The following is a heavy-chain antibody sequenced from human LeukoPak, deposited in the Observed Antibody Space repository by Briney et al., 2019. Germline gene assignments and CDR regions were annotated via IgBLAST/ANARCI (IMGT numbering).Heavy chain of an antibody. CDR3: ARVNIAARQSVSDGYDY. J-gene: IGHJ4*02. CDR1: GDTFSNFA. V-gene: IGHV1-69*04. CDR2: IVAILGIT. Sequence: SVKVSCKASGDTFSNFAISWVRQAPGQGLEWVGRIVAILGITNYAQKFQGRVTIAADKSTHTAYMELSSLRSEDTAVYYCARVNIAARQSVSDGYDYWGQGTLVTVSS. D-gene: IGHD6-6*01.